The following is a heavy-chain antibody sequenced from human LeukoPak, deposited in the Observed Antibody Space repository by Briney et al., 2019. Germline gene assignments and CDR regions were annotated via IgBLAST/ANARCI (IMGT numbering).Heavy chain of an antibody. V-gene: IGHV3-48*01. CDR1: GFTFSTYN. J-gene: IGHJ4*02. CDR3: ARDFSY. CDR2: ISSSSSTI. Sequence: GGSLRLSCAASGFTFSTYNMNWVRQAPGKGLEWVSYISSSSSTIYYADSVKGRFTISRDNAKKSLNLQMTGLRAEDTAVYYCARDFSYWGQGTLVTVSS.